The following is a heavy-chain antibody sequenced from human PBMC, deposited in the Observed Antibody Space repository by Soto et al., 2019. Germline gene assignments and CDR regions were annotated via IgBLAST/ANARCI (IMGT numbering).Heavy chain of an antibody. CDR1: GFTFSGSA. J-gene: IGHJ4*02. CDR3: IGGGVYDSEYYFDY. V-gene: IGHV3-73*01. Sequence: PGGSLRLSCAASGFTFSGSAMHWVRQASGKGPEWVGRIRSKANSYATAYAASVKGRFTISRDDSKNTAYLQMNSLKTEDTAVYYCIGGGVYDSEYYFDYWGQGTLVTVSS. D-gene: IGHD3-3*01. CDR2: IRSKANSYAT.